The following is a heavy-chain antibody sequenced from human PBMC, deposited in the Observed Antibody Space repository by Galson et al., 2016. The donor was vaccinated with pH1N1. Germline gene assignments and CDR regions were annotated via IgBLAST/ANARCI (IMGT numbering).Heavy chain of an antibody. CDR1: GFIFSSYA. CDR2: ISAASTRT. V-gene: IGHV3-23*01. J-gene: IGHJ6*02. Sequence: SLRLSCAASGFIFSSYAMTWVRQAPGKGPEWVSAISAASTRTYYPDSVKGRFIISRDNSKNTQYLQMNSLRAEDTAEYYCAKGGRVGTEGYYYALDVWGQGTTVIVSS. CDR3: AKGGRVGTEGYYYALDV. D-gene: IGHD1/OR15-1a*01.